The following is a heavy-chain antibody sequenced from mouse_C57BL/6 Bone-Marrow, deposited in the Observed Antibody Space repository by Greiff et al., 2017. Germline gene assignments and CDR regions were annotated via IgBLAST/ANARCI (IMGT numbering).Heavy chain of an antibody. V-gene: IGHV1-55*01. J-gene: IGHJ1*03. D-gene: IGHD2-5*01. CDR3: ARPYYSNDWYFDV. CDR2: IYTGSGST. Sequence: QVQLKQPGAELVKPGASVKMSCKASGYTFTSYWITWVQQPPGQGLEWIGDIYTGSGSTIYNEKFKSKATLTVNTSSSTAYMQLSSLTSEDAAVYYCARPYYSNDWYFDVWGTGTTVTVSS. CDR1: GYTFTSYW.